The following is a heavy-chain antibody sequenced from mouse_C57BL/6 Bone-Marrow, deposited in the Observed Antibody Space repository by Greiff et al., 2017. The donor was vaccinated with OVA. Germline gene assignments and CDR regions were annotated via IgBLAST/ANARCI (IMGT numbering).Heavy chain of an antibody. CDR2: INYDGSST. D-gene: IGHD1-1*01. J-gene: IGHJ4*01. CDR1: GFTFSDYY. CDR3: ARGKAYYYGSDYAMDY. Sequence: EVKLVESEGGLVQPGSSMKLSCTASGFTFSDYYMAWVRQVPEKGLEWVANINYDGSSTYYLDSLKSRFIISRDNAKNILYLQMSSLKSEDTATYYCARGKAYYYGSDYAMDYWGQGTSVTVSS. V-gene: IGHV5-16*01.